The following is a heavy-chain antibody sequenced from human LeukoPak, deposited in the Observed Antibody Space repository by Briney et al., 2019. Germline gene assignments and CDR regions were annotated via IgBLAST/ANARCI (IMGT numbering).Heavy chain of an antibody. V-gene: IGHV3-30*02. Sequence: GGSLRLSCAASGFTFSSYGMSWVRQAPGKGLEWVAFIRYDGSNKYYADSMKGRFTISRDNSKNTLYLQMNNLRAEDTAVYYCAKDCNVGMATIYGFDYWGQGTLVTVSS. CDR2: IRYDGSNK. D-gene: IGHD5-24*01. CDR1: GFTFSSYG. J-gene: IGHJ4*02. CDR3: AKDCNVGMATIYGFDY.